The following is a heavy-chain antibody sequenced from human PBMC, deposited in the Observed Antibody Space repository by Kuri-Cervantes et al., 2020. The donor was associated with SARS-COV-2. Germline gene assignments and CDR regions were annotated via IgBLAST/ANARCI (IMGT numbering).Heavy chain of an antibody. CDR1: GGTFSSYA. Sequence: GGSLRLSCKASGGTFSSYAISWVRQAPGQGLEWMGGIIPIFGTANYAQKFQGRVTITADESTSTAYMELSSLRSEDTAVYYCARDRPYSSSWYPDYWGQGTLVTVSS. J-gene: IGHJ4*02. V-gene: IGHV1-69*01. CDR2: IIPIFGTA. CDR3: ARDRPYSSSWYPDY. D-gene: IGHD6-13*01.